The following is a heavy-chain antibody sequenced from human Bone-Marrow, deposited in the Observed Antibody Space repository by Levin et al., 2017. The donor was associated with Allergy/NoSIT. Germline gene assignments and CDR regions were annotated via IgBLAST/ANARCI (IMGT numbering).Heavy chain of an antibody. CDR1: GDSVSSTSAA. CDR3: ARQQLYDFWSGYYTAYYDYGMDV. Sequence: SQTLSLTCAISGDSVSSTSAAWNWIRQSPSRGLEWLGRTYYRSKWYNDYAVSVKSRITINPDTSKNQFSLQLNSVTPEDTAVYYCARQQLYDFWSGYYTAYYDYGMDVWGQGTTVTVSS. J-gene: IGHJ6*02. D-gene: IGHD3-3*01. V-gene: IGHV6-1*01. CDR2: TYYRSKWYN.